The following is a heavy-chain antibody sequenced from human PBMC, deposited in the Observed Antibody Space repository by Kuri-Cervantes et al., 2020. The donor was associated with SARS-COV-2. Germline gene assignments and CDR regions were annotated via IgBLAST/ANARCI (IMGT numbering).Heavy chain of an antibody. V-gene: IGHV3-13*05. D-gene: IGHD3-10*01. CDR1: GFTFSSYD. CDR2: IGTAGDP. J-gene: IGHJ6*02. CDR3: AKDPGTMARGHYYYGMDV. Sequence: GGSLRLSCAASGFTFSSYDMHWVRQATGKGLEWVSAIGTAGDPYYPGSVKGRFTISRENAKNSLYPQMNSLRAGDTSVYYCAKDPGTMARGHYYYGMDVWGQGTTVTVSS.